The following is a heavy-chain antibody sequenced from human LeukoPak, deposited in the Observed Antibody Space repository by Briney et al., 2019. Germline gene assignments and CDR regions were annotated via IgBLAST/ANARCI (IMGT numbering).Heavy chain of an antibody. Sequence: SETLSLTCTVSGGSISSSSYYWGCIRQPPGKGLERIGSIYYSGNTYYNPSLQSRVTISVDTSKYQFSLKLSSVTAADTAVYYCARGSQMATIRAHFDYWGQGTLVTVSS. CDR1: GGSISSSSYY. CDR3: ARGSQMATIRAHFDY. D-gene: IGHD5-24*01. V-gene: IGHV4-39*07. J-gene: IGHJ4*02. CDR2: IYYSGNT.